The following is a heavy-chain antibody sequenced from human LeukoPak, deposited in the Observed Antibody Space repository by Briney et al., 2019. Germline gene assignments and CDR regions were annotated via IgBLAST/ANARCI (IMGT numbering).Heavy chain of an antibody. D-gene: IGHD6-19*01. CDR3: AKGGASGWYYFDY. V-gene: IGHV3-7*01. Sequence: GGSLRLSCAASGFTFSGHWMSWVRQAPGKGLEWVANINQDGNGKRYADSAKGRFTISRDNAKNSLNLQMNSLRAEDTAVYYCAKGGASGWYYFDYWGQGTLVTVSS. CDR1: GFTFSGHW. J-gene: IGHJ4*02. CDR2: INQDGNGK.